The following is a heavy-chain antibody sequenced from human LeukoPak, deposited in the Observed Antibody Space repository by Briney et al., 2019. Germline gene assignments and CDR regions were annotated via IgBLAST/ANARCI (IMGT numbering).Heavy chain of an antibody. CDR1: GFTFSSYA. CDR3: AKVKESSWYFDY. Sequence: GGSLRLSCAASGFTFSSYAMSWVRQAPGKGLEWVSAISGSGGSAYYADSVKGRFTISRDNSKNTLYLQMNSLRAEDTAVYYCAKVKESSWYFDYWGQGTLVTVSS. J-gene: IGHJ4*02. D-gene: IGHD6-13*01. CDR2: ISGSGGSA. V-gene: IGHV3-23*01.